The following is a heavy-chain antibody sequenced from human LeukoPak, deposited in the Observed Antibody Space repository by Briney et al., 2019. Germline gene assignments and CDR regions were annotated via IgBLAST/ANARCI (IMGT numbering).Heavy chain of an antibody. V-gene: IGHV1-2*06. Sequence: ASVKVSCKAFGYTFTGYYMHWVRQAPGQGLEWMGRINPNSGGTNYAQKFQGRVTMTRDTSISTAYMGLSRLRSDDTAVYYCARVRGDTIFGVVYQYYFDYWGQGTLVTVSS. D-gene: IGHD3-3*01. CDR3: ARVRGDTIFGVVYQYYFDY. J-gene: IGHJ4*02. CDR2: INPNSGGT. CDR1: GYTFTGYY.